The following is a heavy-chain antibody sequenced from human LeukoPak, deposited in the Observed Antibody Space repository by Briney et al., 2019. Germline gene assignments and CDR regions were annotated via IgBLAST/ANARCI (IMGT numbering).Heavy chain of an antibody. CDR2: ISSSSSTI. D-gene: IGHD2-21*02. Sequence: GGSLRLSCAASGFTFSNAWMSWVRQSPGKGLEWVSYISSSSSTIYYADSVKGRFTISRDNAKNSLYLQMNSLRAEDTAVYYCARVPDGDGFSWFDPWGQGTLVTVSS. V-gene: IGHV3-48*01. CDR3: ARVPDGDGFSWFDP. CDR1: GFTFSNAW. J-gene: IGHJ5*02.